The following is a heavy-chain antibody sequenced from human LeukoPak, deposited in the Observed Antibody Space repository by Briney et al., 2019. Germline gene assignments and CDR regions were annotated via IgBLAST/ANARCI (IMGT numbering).Heavy chain of an antibody. V-gene: IGHV3-33*01. D-gene: IGHD4-23*01. CDR2: IWFDGSNK. CDR3: ARGRLRWAQNHNYLEY. CDR1: GLTLRNYG. J-gene: IGHJ4*02. Sequence: PGGSLRPSCAPSGLTLRNYGMPWVGEAPGKGRKWVPVIWFDGSNKYYADSVKGRFTISRDDSKNTLSLQMNSLRAEDTAVYYCARGRLRWAQNHNYLEYWGQGTLVTVSS.